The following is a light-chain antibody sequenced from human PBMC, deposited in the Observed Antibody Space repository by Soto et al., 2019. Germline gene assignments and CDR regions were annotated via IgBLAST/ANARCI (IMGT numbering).Light chain of an antibody. J-gene: IGKJ3*01. CDR2: DAS. CDR1: QDISDF. CDR3: QHYETLPFS. V-gene: IGKV1-33*01. Sequence: DIQLTQSPSSLSASLGDRVTITCQASQDISDFLNWYRQKPGKAPKLLIYDASNLETGVPSRFSGSRSGTEFTFTINNLQPEDIATYYCQHYETLPFSFGPGTTVDFK.